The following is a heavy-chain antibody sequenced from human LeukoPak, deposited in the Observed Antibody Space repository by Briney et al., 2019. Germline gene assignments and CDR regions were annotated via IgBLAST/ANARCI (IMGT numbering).Heavy chain of an antibody. J-gene: IGHJ4*02. CDR2: IIPIFGIA. D-gene: IGHD3-16*01. Sequence: SVKVSCKASGGTFRSYAISWVLKAPVQGLEWMGRIIPIFGIANYAQKFQGRVTITTDESTSTAYMELSSLRSEDTAVYYCARGRLRLGLPGFDYWGQGTLVTVSS. V-gene: IGHV1-69*05. CDR3: ARGRLRLGLPGFDY. CDR1: GGTFRSYA.